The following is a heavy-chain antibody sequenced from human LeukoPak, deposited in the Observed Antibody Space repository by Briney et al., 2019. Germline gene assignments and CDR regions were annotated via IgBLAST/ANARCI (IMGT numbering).Heavy chain of an antibody. Sequence: GGSLRLPCGASGFTFSSYGMHWVRQAPGKGLDWVAVISYDGSHKYYADSVKGRFTIPRDTSKNTLYLQMNSLRVEDTAVYYCAKDAGTTRSFYYFDYWGQGTLVTVSS. CDR1: GFTFSSYG. D-gene: IGHD1-1*01. V-gene: IGHV3-30*18. CDR2: ISYDGSHK. J-gene: IGHJ4*02. CDR3: AKDAGTTRSFYYFDY.